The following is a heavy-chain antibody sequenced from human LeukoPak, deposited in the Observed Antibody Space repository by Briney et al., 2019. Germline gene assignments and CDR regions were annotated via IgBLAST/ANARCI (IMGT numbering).Heavy chain of an antibody. CDR3: TRVSWRGEIF. V-gene: IGHV3-11*04. CDR2: ISSSGSTI. Sequence: GGSLRLSCAASGFTFSDYYMSWIRQAPGKGLEWVSYISSSGSTIYYADSVKGRFTTSRDNAKKSLFLQMTSLRAEDTAVYYCTRVSWRGEIFWGQGTLVSVSS. D-gene: IGHD3-3*01. CDR1: GFTFSDYY. J-gene: IGHJ4*02.